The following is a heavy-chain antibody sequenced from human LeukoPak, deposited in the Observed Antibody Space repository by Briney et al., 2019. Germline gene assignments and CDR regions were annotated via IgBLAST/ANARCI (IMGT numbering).Heavy chain of an antibody. V-gene: IGHV3-33*01. CDR3: ARDLATVVTIAQFDY. J-gene: IGHJ4*02. CDR1: GFTFSSYA. CDR2: IWYDGSNK. D-gene: IGHD4-23*01. Sequence: GRSLRLSCAASGFTFSSYAMHWVRQAPGKGLEWVAVIWYDGSNKYYADSVKGRFTISRDNSKNTLYLQMNSLRAEDTAVYYCARDLATVVTIAQFDYWGQETLVTVSS.